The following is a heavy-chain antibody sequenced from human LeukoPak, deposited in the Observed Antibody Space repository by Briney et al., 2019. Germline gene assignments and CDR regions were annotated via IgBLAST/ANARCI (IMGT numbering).Heavy chain of an antibody. CDR3: AKGGIGTTGLDY. CDR2: LTTGGGST. D-gene: IGHD1-1*01. CDR1: GFTFTNYI. V-gene: IGHV3-23*01. J-gene: IGHJ4*02. Sequence: GGFLRLSCAASGFTFTNYIMSCVREAPGKGLEWVSSLTTGGGSTYYADSVKGRFTISRDNSKNTLYLQMSSLRAEDTAIYYCAKGGIGTTGLDYWGQGILVTVSS.